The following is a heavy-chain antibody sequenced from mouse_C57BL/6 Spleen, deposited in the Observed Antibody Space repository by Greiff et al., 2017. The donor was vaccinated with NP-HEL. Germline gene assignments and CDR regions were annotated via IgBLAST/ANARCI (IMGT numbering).Heavy chain of an antibody. CDR2: ISNGGGST. Sequence: EVQGVESGGGLVQPGGSLKLSCAASGFTFSDYYMYWVRQTPEKRLEWVAYISNGGGSTYYPDTVKGRFTISRDNAKNTLYLQMSRLKSEDTAMYYCARPLYGSSWYFDVWGTGTTVTVSS. CDR1: GFTFSDYY. CDR3: ARPLYGSSWYFDV. D-gene: IGHD1-1*01. V-gene: IGHV5-12*01. J-gene: IGHJ1*03.